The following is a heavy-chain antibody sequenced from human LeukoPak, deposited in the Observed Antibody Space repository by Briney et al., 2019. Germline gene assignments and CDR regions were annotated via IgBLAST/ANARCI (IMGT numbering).Heavy chain of an antibody. J-gene: IGHJ3*02. V-gene: IGHV3-74*01. CDR1: GFTLSNYW. D-gene: IGHD3-9*01. CDR3: AKEAYDILTGYSNSDAFDI. CDR2: INCDGSNI. Sequence: GGSLRLSCAASGFTLSNYWMNWVRQVPGRGLVWVSHINCDGSNIRYADSVKGRFTISRDNSKNTLYLQMNSLRAEDTAVYYCAKEAYDILTGYSNSDAFDIWGQGTMVTVSS.